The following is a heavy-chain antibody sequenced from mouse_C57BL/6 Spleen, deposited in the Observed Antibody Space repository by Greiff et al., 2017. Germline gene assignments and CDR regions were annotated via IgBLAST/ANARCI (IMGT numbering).Heavy chain of an antibody. V-gene: IGHV14-4*01. CDR3: TTLYYDYDGVAY. J-gene: IGHJ3*01. CDR2: IDPENGDT. Sequence: EVQLQQSGAELVRPGASVKLSCTASGFNIKDDYMHWVKQRPEQGLEWIGWIDPENGDTEYASKFQGKATITADTSSNTAYLQLSSLTSEDTAVYYCTTLYYDYDGVAYWGQGTLVTVSA. CDR1: GFNIKDDY. D-gene: IGHD2-4*01.